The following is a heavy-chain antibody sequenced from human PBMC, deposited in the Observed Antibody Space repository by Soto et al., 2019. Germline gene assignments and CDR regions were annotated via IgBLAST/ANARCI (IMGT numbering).Heavy chain of an antibody. J-gene: IGHJ4*02. V-gene: IGHV1-69*18. Sequence: QVQLVQSGAELKKPGSSVKVSCKASGDTFSGYPINWVRQAPGEGLEWMGRIIPVFGTTNDAQRFEGRVTFTADESTNTAYMELRGLLSEETAGYYCARDGGFGELKYWGPGTLVTVSS. CDR1: GDTFSGYP. D-gene: IGHD3-10*01. CDR2: IIPVFGTT. CDR3: ARDGGFGELKY.